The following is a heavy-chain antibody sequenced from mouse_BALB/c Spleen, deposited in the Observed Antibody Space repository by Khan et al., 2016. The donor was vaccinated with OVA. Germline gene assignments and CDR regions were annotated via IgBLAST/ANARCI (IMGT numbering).Heavy chain of an antibody. CDR1: GYTFINYW. CDR3: ARRGLRWDFDY. V-gene: IGHV1-7*01. Sequence: QVQLQQSGAELAKPGASVKMSCKASGYTFINYWILWVKQRPGQGLEWIGYINPSTGYTEYNQNFKDKATLTADKSSSTAYMQLRSRTSEDSAVFYSARRGLRWDFDYWGQGTTLTVSS. CDR2: INPSTGYT. D-gene: IGHD1-1*01. J-gene: IGHJ2*01.